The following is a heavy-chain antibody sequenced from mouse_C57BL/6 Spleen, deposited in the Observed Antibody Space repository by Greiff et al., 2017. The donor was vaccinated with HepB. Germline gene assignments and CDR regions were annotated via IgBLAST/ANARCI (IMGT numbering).Heavy chain of an antibody. CDR1: GFSLTSYG. D-gene: IGHD2-3*01. V-gene: IGHV2-2*01. CDR3: ARGNGYYGWFAY. CDR2: IWSGGST. J-gene: IGHJ3*01. Sequence: VKVVESGPGLVQPSQSLSITCTVSGFSLTSYGVHWVRQSPGKGLEWLGVIWSGGSTDYNAAFISRLSISKDNSKSQVFFKMNSLQADDTAIYYCARGNGYYGWFAYWGQGTLVTVSA.